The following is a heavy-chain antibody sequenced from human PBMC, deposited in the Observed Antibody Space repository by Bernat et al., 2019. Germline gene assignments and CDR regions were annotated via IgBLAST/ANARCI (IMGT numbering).Heavy chain of an antibody. Sequence: QVQLVESGGGLVKPGGSLRLSCAASGFTFSDYYMSWVRQAPGKGLEWVAVISYDGSNKYYADSVKGRFTISRDNSKNTLYLQMNSLRAEDTAVYYCVRNMVRGVISPHYWGQGTLVTVSS. CDR1: GFTFSDYY. V-gene: IGHV3-30*03. CDR2: ISYDGSNK. CDR3: VRNMVRGVISPHY. J-gene: IGHJ4*02. D-gene: IGHD3-10*01.